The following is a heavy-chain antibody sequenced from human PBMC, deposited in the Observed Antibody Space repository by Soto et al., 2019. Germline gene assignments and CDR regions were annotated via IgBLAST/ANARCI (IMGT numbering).Heavy chain of an antibody. Sequence: QVQLQESGPGLVKPSGTLSLTCGVSSDSIGSSYCCSWVRQAPGKGLEWIGEIHHSGRTHYNPSLKSRVTMSVGTSDNQFSLKLNSVTAADTAVYYCARSNWNYIRTLDYWGQGTLVTVSS. J-gene: IGHJ4*02. V-gene: IGHV4-4*02. CDR3: ARSNWNYIRTLDY. D-gene: IGHD1-7*01. CDR1: SDSIGSSYC. CDR2: IHHSGRT.